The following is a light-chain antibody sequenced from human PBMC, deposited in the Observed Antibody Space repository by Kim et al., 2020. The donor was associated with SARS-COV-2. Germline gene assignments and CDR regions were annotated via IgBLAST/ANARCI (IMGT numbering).Light chain of an antibody. V-gene: IGKV3-20*01. J-gene: IGKJ4*01. CDR2: ATS. CDR1: QSVSTAY. Sequence: SPGERATLSCRASQSVSTAYLVWYQQKVGQAPSLLLYATSSRAIGVPDRFSGSGSETDFSLTISGLEPDDFAVYYCQQCQTTPLTFGGGTKVEFK. CDR3: QQCQTTPLT.